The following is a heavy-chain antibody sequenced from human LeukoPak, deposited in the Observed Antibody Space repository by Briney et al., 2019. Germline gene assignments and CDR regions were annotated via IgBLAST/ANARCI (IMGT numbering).Heavy chain of an antibody. Sequence: ASVKVSCKASGYTFTSYDINWVRQAPGQGLEWMGWINPNSGGTNYAQKFQGRVTMTRDTSISTAYMELSRLRSDDTAVYYCAAGPLYLSSFSRWGQGTLVTVSS. D-gene: IGHD6-13*01. V-gene: IGHV1-2*02. CDR1: GYTFTSYD. J-gene: IGHJ4*02. CDR3: AAGPLYLSSFSR. CDR2: INPNSGGT.